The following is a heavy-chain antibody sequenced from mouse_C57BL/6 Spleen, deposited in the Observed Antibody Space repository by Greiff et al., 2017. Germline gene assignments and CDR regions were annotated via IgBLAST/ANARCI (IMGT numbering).Heavy chain of an antibody. D-gene: IGHD1-1*01. CDR3: ARTGYYGSSYGGYFDV. CDR1: GFSLTSYG. Sequence: QVQLKESGPGLVQPSQSLSITCTVSGFSLTSYGVHWVRQSPGKGLEWLGVIWSGGSTDYNAAFISRLSISKDNSKSQVFFKMNSLQADDTAIYYCARTGYYGSSYGGYFDVWGTGTTVTVSS. CDR2: IWSGGST. V-gene: IGHV2-2*01. J-gene: IGHJ1*03.